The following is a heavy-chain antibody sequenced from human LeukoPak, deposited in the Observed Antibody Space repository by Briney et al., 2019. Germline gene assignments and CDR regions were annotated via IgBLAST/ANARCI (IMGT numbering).Heavy chain of an antibody. CDR1: GYTFGDYY. V-gene: IGHV1-2*02. Sequence: ASVKVSCKASGYTFGDYYMHWVRQAPGQGLEWMGWINPNSGGTNYAQKFQGRVTMTRDTSICTAYVELSRLRSDDTAVYYCARGGKSQWDPFDYWGQGTLVTVSS. CDR3: ARGGKSQWDPFDY. CDR2: INPNSGGT. D-gene: IGHD1-26*01. J-gene: IGHJ4*02.